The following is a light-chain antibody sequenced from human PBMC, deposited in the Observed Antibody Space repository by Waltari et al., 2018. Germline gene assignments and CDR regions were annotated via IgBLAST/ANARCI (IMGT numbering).Light chain of an antibody. Sequence: EIVLTQSPGTLSLSPGERAALSCRASQSVTNSYLAWYQQKAGQAPRLLIYGASSRATGITDRFSGSGSGTDFTLTISRLEPEDFAVYFCQQYGTSPYTFGQGTKLEIK. V-gene: IGKV3-20*01. CDR1: QSVTNSY. J-gene: IGKJ2*01. CDR2: GAS. CDR3: QQYGTSPYT.